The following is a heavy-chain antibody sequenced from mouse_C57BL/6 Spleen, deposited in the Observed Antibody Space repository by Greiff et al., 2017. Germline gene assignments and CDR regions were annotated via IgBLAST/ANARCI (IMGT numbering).Heavy chain of an antibody. CDR3: ARGSSDYYAMDY. J-gene: IGHJ4*01. CDR1: GYTFTSYW. CDR2: IDPSDSYT. Sequence: QVQLQQPGAELVKPGASVKLSCKASGYTFTSYWMQWVKQRPGQGLEWIGEIDPSDSYTTYNQKFKGKATLTVDTSSSTAYMQLSSLTSEDSAVFYCARGSSDYYAMDYWGQGTSVTVSS. D-gene: IGHD3-2*02. V-gene: IGHV1-50*01.